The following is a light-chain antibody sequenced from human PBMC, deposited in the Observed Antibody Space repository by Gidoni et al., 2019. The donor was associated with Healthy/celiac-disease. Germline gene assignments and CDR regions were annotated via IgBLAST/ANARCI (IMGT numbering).Light chain of an antibody. Sequence: QSALTQPASVSGSPGQSITISCTGTSSDVGGYNYVSCYQQHPGNAPKLMIYEVSNRPSGVSNRFSGSKSGNTASLTISGLQAEDEADYYCSSYTSSSTLEVVFGGGTKLTVL. V-gene: IGLV2-14*01. J-gene: IGLJ2*01. CDR3: SSYTSSSTLEVV. CDR1: SSDVGGYNY. CDR2: EVS.